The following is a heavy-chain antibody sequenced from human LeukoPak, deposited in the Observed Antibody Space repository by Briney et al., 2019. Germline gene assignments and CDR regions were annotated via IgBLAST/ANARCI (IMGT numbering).Heavy chain of an antibody. V-gene: IGHV3-23*01. CDR3: AKYEVIAARPWFDY. Sequence: GGSLRLSCAASGFTFSSYAMSWLRPAPGKGLEWVSALSGSGGSTYYPDSVKGRFTISTDNSKNTLYLQMNSLRAEDTAVYYCAKYEVIAARPWFDYWGQGTLVTVSS. D-gene: IGHD6-6*01. J-gene: IGHJ4*02. CDR2: LSGSGGST. CDR1: GFTFSSYA.